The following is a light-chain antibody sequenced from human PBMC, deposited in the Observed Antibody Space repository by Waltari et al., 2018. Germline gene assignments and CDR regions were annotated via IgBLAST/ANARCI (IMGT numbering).Light chain of an antibody. V-gene: IGKV3-15*01. Sequence: EIVMTQSPATLSVSPGERATLSCRAGQTISNKLAWYQQRPGQAPRLLIYGASTRATGIPARFSGSGSGTEFTLTISSLQSEDFAMYYCQQYDNWPPWLTFGGGTKVEIK. CDR3: QQYDNWPPWLT. J-gene: IGKJ4*01. CDR2: GAS. CDR1: QTISNK.